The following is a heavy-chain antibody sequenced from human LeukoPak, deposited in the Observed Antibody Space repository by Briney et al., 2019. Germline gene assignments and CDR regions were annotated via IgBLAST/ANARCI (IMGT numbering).Heavy chain of an antibody. CDR3: ARSTGYSSGWYRGGYYFDY. J-gene: IGHJ4*02. V-gene: IGHV4-31*03. Sequence: PSETLSLTCTVSGGSISSGGYYWSWIRQHPGKGLEWIGYIYYSGSTNYNPSLKSRVTISVDTSKNQFSLKLSSVTAADTAVYYCARSTGYSSGWYRGGYYFDYWGQGTLVTVSS. D-gene: IGHD6-19*01. CDR1: GGSISSGGYY. CDR2: IYYSGST.